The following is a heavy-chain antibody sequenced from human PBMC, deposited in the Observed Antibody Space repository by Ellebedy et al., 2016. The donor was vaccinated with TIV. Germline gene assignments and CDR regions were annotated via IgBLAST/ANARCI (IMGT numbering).Heavy chain of an antibody. D-gene: IGHD3-3*01. V-gene: IGHV4-59*11. J-gene: IGHJ4*02. CDR3: AGEFRYDFWRGPLDH. CDR2: IYYTGST. Sequence: SETLSLXXTVSLGSISSHYWTWIRQPPGKGLEWIGDIYYTGSTSYSPSLTGRVTISIDTPKNQFSLKVTSVTAADTAVYYCAGEFRYDFWRGPLDHWGQGTLSPSPQ. CDR1: LGSISSHY.